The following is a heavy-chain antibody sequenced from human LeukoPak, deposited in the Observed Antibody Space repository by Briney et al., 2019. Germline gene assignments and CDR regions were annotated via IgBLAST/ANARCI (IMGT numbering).Heavy chain of an antibody. CDR1: IGSIETSDYS. CDR3: AGDSRNTWSYD. CDR2: VSFDGTS. D-gene: IGHD4-17*01. J-gene: IGHJ1*01. Sequence: SETLSLTCTVSIGSIETSDYSWAWIRQPPGRGLEWIGTVSFDGTSDYNPSLRSRVTMSLDTSKTHLSLRMFSLTAADTATYYCAGDSRNTWSYDWGQGILVTVSS. V-gene: IGHV4-39*07.